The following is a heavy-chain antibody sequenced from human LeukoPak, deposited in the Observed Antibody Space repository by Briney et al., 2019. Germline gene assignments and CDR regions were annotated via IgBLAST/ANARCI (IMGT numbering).Heavy chain of an antibody. CDR2: ILGSGGGDTT. J-gene: IGHJ4*02. CDR3: AKGSLGDYYDSKPQPLGY. D-gene: IGHD3-22*01. V-gene: IGHV3-23*01. Sequence: GGSLRLSCAASGFTFASYAMSWVRLAPGKGLEWVSSILGSGGGDTTYYADSVKGRFTISRDNSKNTLYLQMNSLRAEDTAVYYCAKGSLGDYYDSKPQPLGYWGQGTLVTVSS. CDR1: GFTFASYA.